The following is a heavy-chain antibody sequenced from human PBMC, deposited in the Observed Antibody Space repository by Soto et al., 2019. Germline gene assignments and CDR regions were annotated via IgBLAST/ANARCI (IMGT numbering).Heavy chain of an antibody. D-gene: IGHD3-16*01. CDR2: TSYDGSNK. CDR1: GFTFRSYV. V-gene: IGHV3-33*05. Sequence: QVQLVESGGGVVQPGTSRRLSCVGSGFTFRSYVIHWVRQAPGKGLEWVALTSYDGSNKDYGDSVKGRFTISRDNSRNTVELQMDRLRREDTALYYCARWGTTGGLDVWGQGTLVSVSS. J-gene: IGHJ1*01. CDR3: ARWGTTGGLDV.